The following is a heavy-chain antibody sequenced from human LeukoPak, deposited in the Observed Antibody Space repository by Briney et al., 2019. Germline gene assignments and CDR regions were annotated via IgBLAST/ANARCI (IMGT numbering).Heavy chain of an antibody. CDR1: GFTFSSYA. J-gene: IGHJ3*02. V-gene: IGHV3-53*01. CDR2: IYSGGST. Sequence: GGSLRLSCAASGFTFSSYAMSWVRQAPGKGLEWVSVIYSGGSTYYADSVKGRFTISRDNSKNTLYLQMNSLRAEDTAVYYCARVKSGAFDIWGQGTMVTVSS. CDR3: ARVKSGAFDI.